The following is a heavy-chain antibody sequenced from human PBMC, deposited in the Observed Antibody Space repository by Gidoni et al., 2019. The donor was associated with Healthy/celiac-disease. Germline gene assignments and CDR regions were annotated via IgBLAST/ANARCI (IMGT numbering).Heavy chain of an antibody. Sequence: QVQLSESRPGPVKPSETLSLTCTVSCGSLSSYHWSWIRRRPGKGLEWIGYMYYSGRTSYNPSLKSRVTISVDTSRNQFSVKLSSVTAADTAVYYCASTLQRITIFGVVEGFFDYWGQGTLVTVSS. CDR2: MYYSGRT. J-gene: IGHJ4*02. V-gene: IGHV4-59*01. D-gene: IGHD3-3*01. CDR1: CGSLSSYH. CDR3: ASTLQRITIFGVVEGFFDY.